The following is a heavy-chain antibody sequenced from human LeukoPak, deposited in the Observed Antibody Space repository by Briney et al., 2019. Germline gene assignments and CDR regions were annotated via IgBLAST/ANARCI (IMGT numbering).Heavy chain of an antibody. CDR3: ARGRFYGFSGDS. CDR1: GRPIRSDGYY. J-gene: IGHJ4*02. Sequence: PSDTLSLTCSVSGRPIRSDGYYWHWIPQPPAKGLQRIEYIYYSGIASYNPSLTSRLTISVYPYNNQFSMRLSSVPAADPTLFYCARGRFYGFSGDSWGQGALVTVSS. V-gene: IGHV4-31*03. D-gene: IGHD3-10*01. CDR2: IYYSGIA.